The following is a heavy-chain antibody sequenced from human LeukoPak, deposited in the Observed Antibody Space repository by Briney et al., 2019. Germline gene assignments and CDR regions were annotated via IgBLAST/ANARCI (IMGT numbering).Heavy chain of an antibody. J-gene: IGHJ6*03. CDR3: ARALYDLWSGYYYYYMDV. V-gene: IGHV4-61*02. CDR2: IYTSGST. Sequence: SQTLSLTCTVSGGSISSGSYYWSWIRQPAGKGLEWIGRIYTSGSTNYNPSLKSRVTISVDTSKNQFSLKLSSVTAADTAVYYCARALYDLWSGYYYYYMDVWGKGTTVTVSS. D-gene: IGHD3-3*01. CDR1: GGSISSGSYY.